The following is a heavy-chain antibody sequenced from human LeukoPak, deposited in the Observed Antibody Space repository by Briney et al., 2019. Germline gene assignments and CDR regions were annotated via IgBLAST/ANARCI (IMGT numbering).Heavy chain of an antibody. CDR1: GFTFSSYN. Sequence: GGSLRLSCAASGFTFSSYNMNWVRQAPGKGLEWVSYISRSRTTIFYADSVKGRFTISRDNAKNSLFLQMNSLRDEDTAVYYCARDSPGWGAFDVWGQGTMVTVSS. CDR2: ISRSRTTI. V-gene: IGHV3-48*02. J-gene: IGHJ3*01. CDR3: ARDSPGWGAFDV. D-gene: IGHD1-26*01.